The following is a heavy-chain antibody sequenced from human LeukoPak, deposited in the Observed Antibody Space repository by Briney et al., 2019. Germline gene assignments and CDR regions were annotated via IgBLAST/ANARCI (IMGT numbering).Heavy chain of an antibody. CDR3: ARDGQDGIYYGSGSYYPNWFDP. D-gene: IGHD3-10*01. CDR2: IYYSGST. Sequence: SETLSLTCTVSGSSISSYYWSWIRQPPGKGLEWIGYIYYSGSTNYNPSLKSRVTISVDTSKNQFSLKLSSVTAADTAVYYCARDGQDGIYYGSGSYYPNWFDPWGQGTLVTVSS. J-gene: IGHJ5*02. CDR1: GSSISSYY. V-gene: IGHV4-59*01.